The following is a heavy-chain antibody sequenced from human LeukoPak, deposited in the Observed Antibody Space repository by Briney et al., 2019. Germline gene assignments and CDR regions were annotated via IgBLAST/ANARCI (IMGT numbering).Heavy chain of an antibody. CDR2: IYPRESP. Sequence: SETLSLTRTVSGGSISSYSWSWMRQPAGKGLEWIGRIYPRESPNYNPSLRSRVIMSVDKSKNQFSLKLRSVTAADTAVYYCAREWHHVFDYWGQGNLVTVSS. V-gene: IGHV4-4*07. J-gene: IGHJ4*02. D-gene: IGHD5-12*01. CDR3: AREWHHVFDY. CDR1: GGSISSYS.